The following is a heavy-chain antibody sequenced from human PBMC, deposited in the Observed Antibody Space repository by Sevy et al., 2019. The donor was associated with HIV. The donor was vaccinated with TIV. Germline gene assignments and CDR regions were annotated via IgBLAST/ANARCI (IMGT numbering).Heavy chain of an antibody. D-gene: IGHD3-22*01. CDR2: IFPGDSET. V-gene: IGHV5-51*01. Sequence: GESLKISCKGHGHSFTSHWIGWVRQMPGKGLDWMGIIFPGDSETRYSPSFQGEVTISADKSISTAFLQWSSLKASDTAIYYCARSRSGYFDSSGYYINWGQGTLVTVSS. CDR1: GHSFTSHW. CDR3: ARSRSGYFDSSGYYIN. J-gene: IGHJ4*02.